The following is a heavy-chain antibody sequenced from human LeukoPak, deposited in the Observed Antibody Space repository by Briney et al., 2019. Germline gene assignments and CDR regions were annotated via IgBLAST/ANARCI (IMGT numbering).Heavy chain of an antibody. CDR2: IRSKAYGGTT. CDR3: TRAAGYSSSWPNWFDP. J-gene: IGHJ5*02. V-gene: IGHV3-49*04. Sequence: GGSLRLSCAASGFTFGDYAMSWVRQAPGKGLEWVGFIRSKAYGGTTEYAASVKGRFTISRGDYKSIAYLQMNSLKTEDTAVYYCTRAAGYSSSWPNWFDPWGQGTLVTVSS. CDR1: GFTFGDYA. D-gene: IGHD6-13*01.